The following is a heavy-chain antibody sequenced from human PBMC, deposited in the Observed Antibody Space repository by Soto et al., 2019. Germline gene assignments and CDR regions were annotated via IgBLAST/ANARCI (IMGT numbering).Heavy chain of an antibody. CDR2: ISWNSGSI. D-gene: IGHD6-19*01. CDR3: AKASLIAVASLGS. V-gene: IGHV3-9*01. J-gene: IGHJ5*02. Sequence: GGSLRLSCAASGFTFDDYAMHWVRQAPGKDLEWVSGISWNSGSIGYADSVKGRFTISRDNAKNSLYLQMNSLRAEDTALYYCAKASLIAVASLGSWGQGTLVTVSS. CDR1: GFTFDDYA.